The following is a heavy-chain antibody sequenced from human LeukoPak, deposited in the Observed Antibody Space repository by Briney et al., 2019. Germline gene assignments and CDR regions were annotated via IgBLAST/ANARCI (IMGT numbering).Heavy chain of an antibody. Sequence: PGGSLRLSCAVSGFTFSNYGMLWVRQAPGKGLEWVALIRYDGSNKYYADSVKGRFNISRDISKNTLYLQMNSLRAEDTALYYCAKDKGGAGIYFDYWGQGTLVTVSS. V-gene: IGHV3-30*02. CDR1: GFTFSNYG. J-gene: IGHJ4*02. CDR2: IRYDGSNK. D-gene: IGHD1-26*01. CDR3: AKDKGGAGIYFDY.